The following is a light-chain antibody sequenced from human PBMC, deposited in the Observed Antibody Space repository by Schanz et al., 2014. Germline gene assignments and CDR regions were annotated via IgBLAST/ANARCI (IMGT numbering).Light chain of an antibody. CDR3: CSYAGSGTNV. Sequence: QSALTQPASVSGSPGQSITISCSGTSSDIGAYDLVSWYQQYPDKVPKLMIYEANKRPSGVSNRFSGSKSGNTASLTISGPQADDEADYYCCSYAGSGTNVFGTGTKLTVL. J-gene: IGLJ1*01. CDR1: SSDIGAYDL. CDR2: EAN. V-gene: IGLV2-23*01.